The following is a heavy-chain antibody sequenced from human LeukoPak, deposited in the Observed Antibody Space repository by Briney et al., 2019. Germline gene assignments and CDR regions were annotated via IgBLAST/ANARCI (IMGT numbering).Heavy chain of an antibody. J-gene: IGHJ6*02. Sequence: GGSLRLSCAASGFTFSSYSMNWVRQAPGKGLEWVSSISSSSSYIYYADSVKGRFTISRDNVKNSLYLQMNSLRAEDTAVYYCARDSEAYGMDVWGQGTTVTVSS. CDR3: ARDSEAYGMDV. CDR1: GFTFSSYS. D-gene: IGHD1-26*01. V-gene: IGHV3-21*01. CDR2: ISSSSSYI.